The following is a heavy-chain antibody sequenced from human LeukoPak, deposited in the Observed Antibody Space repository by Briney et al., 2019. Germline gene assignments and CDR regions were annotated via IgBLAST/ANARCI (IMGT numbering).Heavy chain of an antibody. CDR2: INHSGST. D-gene: IGHD5-24*01. CDR3: ARRPDGFDY. V-gene: IGHV4-34*01. J-gene: IGHJ4*02. Sequence: SETLSLTCDVYGGSFSGYHWSWIRQTPGKGLEWIGEINHSGSTNYNPSLKSRVTISVDTSKNQFSLKVSSVTAADTAVYYCARRPDGFDYWGQGILVAV. CDR1: GGSFSGYH.